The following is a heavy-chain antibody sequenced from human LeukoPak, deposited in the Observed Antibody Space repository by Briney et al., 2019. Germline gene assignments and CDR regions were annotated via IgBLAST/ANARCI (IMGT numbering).Heavy chain of an antibody. CDR2: MNLNSGDT. CDR1: GYTFTNYD. V-gene: IGHV1-8*01. D-gene: IGHD1-1*01. CDR3: ARGGSRTPGGYYDYYMDV. J-gene: IGHJ6*03. Sequence: ASVKVSFKASGYTFTNYDINWVRQAAGQGPEWMGWMNLNSGDTGYAQDFQGRVTMTRNTSISAAYMELSSLTSDDTAVYYCARGGSRTPGGYYDYYMDVWGKGTKVTVSS.